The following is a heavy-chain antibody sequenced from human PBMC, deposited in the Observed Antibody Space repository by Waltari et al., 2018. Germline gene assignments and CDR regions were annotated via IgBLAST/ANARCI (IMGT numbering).Heavy chain of an antibody. V-gene: IGHV4-34*01. Sequence: QVQLQQWGAGLLKPSETLSLTCAVYGGSLSGYYWSWIRQPPGKGLEWIGEINHSGTTNYNPSLKSRVTISVDTSNNQFSLSLSSVTAADTAVYYCASQPATTWGRFDYWGQGTLVTVSS. CDR2: INHSGTT. CDR3: ASQPATTWGRFDY. J-gene: IGHJ4*02. D-gene: IGHD5-12*01. CDR1: GGSLSGYY.